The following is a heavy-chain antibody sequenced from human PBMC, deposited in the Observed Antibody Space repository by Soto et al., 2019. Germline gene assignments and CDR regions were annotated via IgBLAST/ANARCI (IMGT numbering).Heavy chain of an antibody. CDR3: AGREHHYDSSDSSRDYFDY. D-gene: IGHD3-22*01. Sequence: EVQLVQSGAEVKKPGESLKISCKGSGYSFTNYGIGWVRQMPGKGLEWMGNNYPGDSDTRYSPSFQGHVTSSADKSTSTAYLQWRSRQASDTAIYYYAGREHHYDSSDSSRDYFDYWGQGTLVTVSS. CDR1: GYSFTNYG. V-gene: IGHV5-51*03. J-gene: IGHJ4*02. CDR2: NYPGDSDT.